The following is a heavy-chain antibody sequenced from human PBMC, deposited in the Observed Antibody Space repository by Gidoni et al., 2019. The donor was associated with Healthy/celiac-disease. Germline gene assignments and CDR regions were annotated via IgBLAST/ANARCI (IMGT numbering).Heavy chain of an antibody. CDR1: GFTVSSNY. J-gene: IGHJ3*02. CDR3: ARDTYPNDAFDI. CDR2: IYSGGST. Sequence: EVQLVETGGGLIQPGGSLRLSCAASGFTVSSNYMSWVRQAPGKGLEWVSVIYSGGSTYYADPVKGRFTISRDNSKNTLYLQMNSLRAEDTAVYYCARDTYPNDAFDIWGQGTMVTVSS. V-gene: IGHV3-53*02.